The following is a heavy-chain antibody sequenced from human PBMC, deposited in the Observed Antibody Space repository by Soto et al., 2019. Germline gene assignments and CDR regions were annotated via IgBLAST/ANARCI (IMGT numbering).Heavy chain of an antibody. CDR2: LKQDGSVK. J-gene: IGHJ4*02. D-gene: IGHD3-16*01. Sequence: EVQLVESGGGLVQPGGSLRLTCVASGFALSGNWMSWVRQAPGKGLEWVAALKQDGSVKYYVDSVKGRFTISRDNAKNSLYLQRDSLRVEDTAVYYCARGGGNFDQWGQGTLVTVSS. V-gene: IGHV3-7*04. CDR3: ARGGGNFDQ. CDR1: GFALSGNW.